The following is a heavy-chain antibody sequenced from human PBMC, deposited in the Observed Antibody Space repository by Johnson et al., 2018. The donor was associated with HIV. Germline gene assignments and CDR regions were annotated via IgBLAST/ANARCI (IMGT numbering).Heavy chain of an antibody. CDR1: GFTFSSYG. D-gene: IGHD4-17*01. Sequence: QVQLVESGGGVVQPGGSLRLSCAASGFTFSSYGMHCVRQAPGKWLEWVAVISYDGSNKYYADSVKGRFTISRDNSKNTPYLQMNSLRAEDTAVYYCTRLAPDYDDGHLDSFDIWGQGTMVTVSS. CDR3: TRLAPDYDDGHLDSFDI. CDR2: ISYDGSNK. V-gene: IGHV3-30*19. J-gene: IGHJ3*02.